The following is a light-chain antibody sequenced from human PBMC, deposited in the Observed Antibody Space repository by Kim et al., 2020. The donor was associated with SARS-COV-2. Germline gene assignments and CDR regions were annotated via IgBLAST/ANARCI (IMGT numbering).Light chain of an antibody. CDR3: QAWDSSTAA. Sequence: SESPGQTASITCSGEKLGDKYACWYQQKPGQSPVLVIYQDSKRPSGIPERFSGSNSGNTATLTISGTQAMDEADYYCQAWDSSTAAFGTGTKVTVL. V-gene: IGLV3-1*01. J-gene: IGLJ1*01. CDR2: QDS. CDR1: KLGDKY.